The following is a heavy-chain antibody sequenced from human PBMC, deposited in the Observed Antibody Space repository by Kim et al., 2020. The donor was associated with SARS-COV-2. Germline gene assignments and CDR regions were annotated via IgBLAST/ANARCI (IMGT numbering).Heavy chain of an antibody. Sequence: ASVKVSCKASGYTFISYGMNWVRQAPGQGLEWMGWINTNNGNTTYAERITGRFTITMDTSASTAYMQLRNLKSDDTAVYYCAREPYVGVYSALAFYS. D-gene: IGHD2-15*01. V-gene: IGHV1-18*01. CDR3: AREPYVGVYSALAFYS. CDR2: INTNNGNT. J-gene: IGHJ5*01. CDR1: GYTFISYG.